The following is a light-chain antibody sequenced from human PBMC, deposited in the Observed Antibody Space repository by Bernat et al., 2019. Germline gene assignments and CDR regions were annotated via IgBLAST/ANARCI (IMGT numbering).Light chain of an antibody. V-gene: IGLV3-21*03. CDR1: NIGSKS. Sequence: SYVLTQPPSVSVAPGKTAAITCGGNNIGSKSVHWYQQKPGQPPVVVVYDDNDRPSGIPERFSGSNSGNTATLTISRVEAGDEADYYCQVWDSSSDQQMFGGGTKLTVL. J-gene: IGLJ3*02. CDR2: DDN. CDR3: QVWDSSSDQQM.